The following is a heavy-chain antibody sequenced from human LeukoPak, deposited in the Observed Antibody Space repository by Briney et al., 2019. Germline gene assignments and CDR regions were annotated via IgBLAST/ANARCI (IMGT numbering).Heavy chain of an antibody. V-gene: IGHV4-59*01. J-gene: IGHJ4*02. Sequence: SETLSLTCTVSGGSISSYYWSWIRQPAGKGLEWIGYIYYSGSTNYNPSLRSRVTMSADTSKNQFSLKLSSVTAADTAVYYCARLLYYSGSGNFDFWGQGILVTASS. CDR1: GGSISSYY. CDR3: ARLLYYSGSGNFDF. D-gene: IGHD3-10*01. CDR2: IYYSGST.